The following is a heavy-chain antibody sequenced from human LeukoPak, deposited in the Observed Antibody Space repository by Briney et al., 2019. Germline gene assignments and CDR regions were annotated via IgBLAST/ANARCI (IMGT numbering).Heavy chain of an antibody. Sequence: SETLSLTCAVSGGSISSGGYSWSWIRQPPGKGLEWIGYIYHGGSTYYNPSLKSRVTISVDRSKNQFSLKLSSVTAADTAVYYCAREDGVSDAFDIWGQGTMVTVSS. V-gene: IGHV4-30-2*01. CDR2: IYHGGST. J-gene: IGHJ3*02. CDR1: GGSISSGGYS. D-gene: IGHD4-17*01. CDR3: AREDGVSDAFDI.